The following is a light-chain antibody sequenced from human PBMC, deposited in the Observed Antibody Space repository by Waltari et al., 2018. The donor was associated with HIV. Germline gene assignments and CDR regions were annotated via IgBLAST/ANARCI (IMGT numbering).Light chain of an antibody. Sequence: EIVLTQSPGTLSLSPGERVTLSCRASQSVSSSSLVWYQQKPGQAPRLLIYGASSRAPGIPDWFSGSGSGTDFTLTISRLDPEDFAVYYCQQYGSSVTFGQGTRLEIK. V-gene: IGKV3-20*01. CDR3: QQYGSSVT. CDR1: QSVSSSS. J-gene: IGKJ5*01. CDR2: GAS.